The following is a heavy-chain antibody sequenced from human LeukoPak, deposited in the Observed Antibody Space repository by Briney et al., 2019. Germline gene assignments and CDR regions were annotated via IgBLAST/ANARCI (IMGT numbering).Heavy chain of an antibody. D-gene: IGHD6-6*01. CDR2: INHSGST. V-gene: IGHV4-34*01. CDR1: GGSLSGYY. Sequence: PSETLSLTCAVYGGSLSGYYWSWIRQPPGKGLEWIGEINHSGSTNYNPSLKSRVTISVDRSKNQFSLKLSSVTAADTAVYCCARDSSSLGFDPWGQGTLVTVSS. CDR3: ARDSSSLGFDP. J-gene: IGHJ5*02.